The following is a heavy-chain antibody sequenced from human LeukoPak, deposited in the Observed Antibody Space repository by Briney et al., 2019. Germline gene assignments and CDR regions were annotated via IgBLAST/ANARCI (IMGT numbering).Heavy chain of an antibody. J-gene: IGHJ3*02. Sequence: SETLSLTCTVSGGSISSYYWSWIRQPAGKGPEWIGRMYISGETNYNPSLKSRVTMSLDTSKNQFSVKLSSVSAADTAVYYWGRDKGAYSYGYRAFDIWGQGTMVTVSS. CDR3: GRDKGAYSYGYRAFDI. D-gene: IGHD5-18*01. CDR2: MYISGET. CDR1: GGSISSYY. V-gene: IGHV4-4*07.